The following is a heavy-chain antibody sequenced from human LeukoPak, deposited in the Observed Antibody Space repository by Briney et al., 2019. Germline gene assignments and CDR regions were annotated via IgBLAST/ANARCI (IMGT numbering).Heavy chain of an antibody. CDR2: IYYSGGT. CDR3: ARGPDIVVVVAAKGPGWFDP. CDR1: GGSISSYY. V-gene: IGHV4-59*01. Sequence: ASETLSLTCTVSGGSISSYYRGLVRQPPGKGLEWIGDIYYSGGTNYNPSLKSRVTISVDTSKNQFSLKLSSVTAADTAVYYCARGPDIVVVVAAKGPGWFDPWGQGTLVTVSS. D-gene: IGHD2-15*01. J-gene: IGHJ5*02.